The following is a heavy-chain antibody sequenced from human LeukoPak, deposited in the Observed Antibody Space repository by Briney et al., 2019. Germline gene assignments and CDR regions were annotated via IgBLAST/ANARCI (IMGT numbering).Heavy chain of an antibody. D-gene: IGHD6-6*01. CDR2: ISWNSGSI. V-gene: IGHV3-9*01. CDR1: GFTFDDYA. CDR3: AKGIAARPSADAFDI. J-gene: IGHJ3*02. Sequence: GGSLRLSCAASGFTFDDYAMHWVRQAPGKGLEWVSGISWNSGSIGYADSVKGRFTISRENAKNSLYLQMNSLRAEDTALYYCAKGIAARPSADAFDIWGQGTMVTVSS.